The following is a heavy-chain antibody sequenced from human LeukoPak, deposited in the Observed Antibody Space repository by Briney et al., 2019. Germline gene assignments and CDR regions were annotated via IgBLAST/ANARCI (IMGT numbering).Heavy chain of an antibody. CDR2: VNSDGSST. D-gene: IGHD2-2*01. CDR3: ARTADIPFDY. CDR1: GFTFSSYW. J-gene: IGHJ4*02. Sequence: PGGSLRLSCAASGFTFSSYWMHWVRQAPGKGLEWVSRVNSDGSSTSYADSVKGRFTISRDNAKNTLYLQMNSLRAEDTAVYYCARTADIPFDYWGQGTLVTVSS. V-gene: IGHV3-74*01.